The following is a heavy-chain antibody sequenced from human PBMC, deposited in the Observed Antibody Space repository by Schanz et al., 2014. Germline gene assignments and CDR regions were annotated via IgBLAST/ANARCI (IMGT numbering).Heavy chain of an antibody. CDR3: TADLWFGAVWGVW. Sequence: EVQLLESGGGLVQPGGSLRLSCSASTFTFDHYAMSWVRQAPGKGLEWVSALSEGGGGTHYADSVRGRFTISSDSSKNTLYRQMSSLRADDTPVYYCTADLWFGAVWGVWWGQGTLVTVSS. D-gene: IGHD3-10*01. CDR1: TFTFDHYA. CDR2: LSEGGGGT. V-gene: IGHV3-23*01. J-gene: IGHJ4*02.